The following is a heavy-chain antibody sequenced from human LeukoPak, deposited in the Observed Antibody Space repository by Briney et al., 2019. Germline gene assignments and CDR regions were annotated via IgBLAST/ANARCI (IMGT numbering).Heavy chain of an antibody. V-gene: IGHV3-23*01. D-gene: IGHD3-10*01. CDR3: ARDFDASGSGVYY. Sequence: GGSLRLSCAASGFTFSSYAMGWVRQAPGKGLEWVSAISGSGGSTYYADSVKGRFTISRDNAKNSLYLQMHSLRAEDTAVYYCARDFDASGSGVYYWGQGTLVTVSS. CDR2: ISGSGGST. CDR1: GFTFSSYA. J-gene: IGHJ4*02.